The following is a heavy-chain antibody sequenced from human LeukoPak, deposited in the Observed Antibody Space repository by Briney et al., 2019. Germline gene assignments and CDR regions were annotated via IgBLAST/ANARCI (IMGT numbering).Heavy chain of an antibody. CDR1: GGSISSTSYY. D-gene: IGHD5-12*01. Sequence: SETLFLTCTVSGGSISSTSYYWGWIRQPPGKGLEWIGSIYHSGSTYYNPSLKSRVTISLATSKNQFSLKLSSVTAADTAVYYCARHRYSAYASSDYWGQGTLVTVSS. V-gene: IGHV4-39*01. J-gene: IGHJ4*02. CDR2: IYHSGST. CDR3: ARHRYSAYASSDY.